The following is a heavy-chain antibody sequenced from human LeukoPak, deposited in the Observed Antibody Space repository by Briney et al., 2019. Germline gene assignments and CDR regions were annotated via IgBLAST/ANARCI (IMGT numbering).Heavy chain of an antibody. Sequence: ASVKVSCKASGYTFTGYYMHWVRQAPGRGLEWMGWINPNSGGTNYAQKFQGRVTMTRDTSISTAYMELSRLRSDDTAVYYCARVVSRYCSSTSCPFDYWGQGTLVTVSS. CDR3: ARVVSRYCSSTSCPFDY. D-gene: IGHD2-2*01. J-gene: IGHJ4*02. CDR1: GYTFTGYY. CDR2: INPNSGGT. V-gene: IGHV1-2*02.